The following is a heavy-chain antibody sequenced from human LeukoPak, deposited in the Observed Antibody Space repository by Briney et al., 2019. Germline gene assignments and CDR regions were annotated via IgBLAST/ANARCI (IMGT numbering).Heavy chain of an antibody. CDR1: GFTFSSYG. CDR3: ARDLDTGNFFFAY. V-gene: IGHV3-48*04. CDR2: ISASSSVM. Sequence: GRSLRLSCAASGFTFSSYGMNWVRQAPGKGLEWVSYISASSSVMYYADSVKGRFTISRDNAENSLFLQMTNLRVEDTALYYCARDLDTGNFFFAYWGQGTQVTVSS. D-gene: IGHD4-23*01. J-gene: IGHJ4*02.